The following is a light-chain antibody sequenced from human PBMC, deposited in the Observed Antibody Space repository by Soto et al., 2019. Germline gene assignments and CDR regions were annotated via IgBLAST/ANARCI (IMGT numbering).Light chain of an antibody. J-gene: IGKJ2*01. CDR1: QSVSNY. Sequence: EIVLTQSPATLSLSPGERATLSCRASQSVSNYLSWFQQKPGQPPRLLIYAATNRAPGIPARFSGSGSGTDFTLTISSLEPEDFAVYFCQQDSSTPQTFGQGTKLEMK. CDR3: QQDSSTPQT. V-gene: IGKV3-11*01. CDR2: AAT.